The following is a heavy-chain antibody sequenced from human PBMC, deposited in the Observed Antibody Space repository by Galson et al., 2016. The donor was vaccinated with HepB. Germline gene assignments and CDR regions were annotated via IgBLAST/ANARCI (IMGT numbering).Heavy chain of an antibody. J-gene: IGHJ6*03. CDR3: ARGSGSGSPRFRLYFYMDM. CDR1: GFAFRTYS. Sequence: SLRLSCAASGFAFRTYSMNWVRQTPGNGLEWVASITGTDYYTYYADAIKDRFTISRDNPRNLLQLQMNSLRVDDSSIYYCARGSGSGSPRFRLYFYMDMWSKGTTVTVSS. D-gene: IGHD3-10*01. CDR2: ITGTDYYT. V-gene: IGHV3-21*01.